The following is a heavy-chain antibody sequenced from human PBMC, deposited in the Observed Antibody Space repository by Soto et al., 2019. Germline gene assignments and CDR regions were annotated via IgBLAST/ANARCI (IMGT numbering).Heavy chain of an antibody. CDR3: TRGLDGNRGQKKYYYYYYMAV. J-gene: IGHJ6*03. V-gene: IGHV1-69*02. CDR1: GGTFSSYT. D-gene: IGHD3-16*01. Sequence: SVKVSCKASGGTFSSYTISWVRQAPGQGLEWMGRIIPILGIANYAQKFQGRVTITADKSTSAAYMKLSSLRSEDTAVYYCTRGLDGNRGQKKYYYYYYMAVWGKGTTVTVS. CDR2: IIPILGIA.